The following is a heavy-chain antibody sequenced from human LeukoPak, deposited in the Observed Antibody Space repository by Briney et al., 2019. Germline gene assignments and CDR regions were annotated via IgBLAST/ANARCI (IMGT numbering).Heavy chain of an antibody. Sequence: GRSLRLSCAASGFTVSIYGMSWVRQAPGKGPGWVSGFSGSEDSAYYADSVKGRFTISRDNAKNSLYLQMNSLRAEDTAVYYCARRRYSGSSQHFDYWGQGTLVTVSS. V-gene: IGHV3-23*01. J-gene: IGHJ4*02. CDR1: GFTVSIYG. CDR3: ARRRYSGSSQHFDY. D-gene: IGHD1-26*01. CDR2: FSGSEDSA.